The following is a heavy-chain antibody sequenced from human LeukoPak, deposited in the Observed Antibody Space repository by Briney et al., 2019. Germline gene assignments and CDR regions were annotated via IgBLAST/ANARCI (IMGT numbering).Heavy chain of an antibody. J-gene: IGHJ4*02. CDR1: GGSISSSSYY. V-gene: IGHV4-39*07. D-gene: IGHD3-16*01. Sequence: SETLSLTCTVSGGSISSSSYYWGWIRQPPGKGLEWIGNIYYSGITNYNPSLKSRVTISVDTSKNQFSLKLNSVTPEDTAVYYCARDPLLWIFDYWGQGTLVTVSS. CDR3: ARDPLLWIFDY. CDR2: IYYSGIT.